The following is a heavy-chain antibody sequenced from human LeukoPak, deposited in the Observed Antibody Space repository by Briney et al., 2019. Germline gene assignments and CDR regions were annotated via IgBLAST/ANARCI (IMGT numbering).Heavy chain of an antibody. CDR2: ISYDGTNK. CDR3: ARAPYYYDRSGYYSHWYFDV. V-gene: IGHV3-30-3*01. D-gene: IGHD3-22*01. J-gene: IGHJ2*01. CDR1: GFTFSSYA. Sequence: PGGSLRLSCAASGFTFSSYAMHWVRQAPGKGLEWVSPISYDGTNKYYADSVKGRFTISRDNSKNTLYLQMNSLRAEDTAVYYCARAPYYYDRSGYYSHWYFDVWGRGTLVTVSS.